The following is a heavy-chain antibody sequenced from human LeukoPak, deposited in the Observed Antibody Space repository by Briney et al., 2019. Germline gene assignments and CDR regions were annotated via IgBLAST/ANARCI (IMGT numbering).Heavy chain of an antibody. V-gene: IGHV5-10-1*01. D-gene: IGHD6-13*01. J-gene: IGHJ6*02. CDR3: AGPRSAAGDYYYGMDV. CDR2: IDPRDSYT. Sequence: GESLRISCKGSGYSFTNFWISWVRQMPGKGLQWMGRIDPRDSYTNYSPSFQGHVTISADKSISTAYLQWSSLEASDTAVYYCAGPRSAAGDYYYGMDVWGQGTTVTVSS. CDR1: GYSFTNFW.